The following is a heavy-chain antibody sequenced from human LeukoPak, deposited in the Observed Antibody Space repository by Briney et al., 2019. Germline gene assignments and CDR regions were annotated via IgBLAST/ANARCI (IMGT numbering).Heavy chain of an antibody. CDR1: GFTFSSYW. J-gene: IGHJ4*02. Sequence: GGSLRLSCAASGFTFSSYWIHWVRQAPGKGLVWVSRINSDGHSTDYADSVKGRFTISRDNAKNSLYLQMNSLRVEDTAVYYCASVGAPRDFDYWGQGTLVTVSS. CDR2: INSDGHST. CDR3: ASVGAPRDFDY. V-gene: IGHV3-74*01. D-gene: IGHD2-15*01.